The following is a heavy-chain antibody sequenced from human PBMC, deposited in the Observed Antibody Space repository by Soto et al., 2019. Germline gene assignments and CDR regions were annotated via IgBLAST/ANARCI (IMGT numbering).Heavy chain of an antibody. CDR1: GFTFSSYG. V-gene: IGHV3-30*18. J-gene: IGHJ5*02. D-gene: IGHD3-10*01. Sequence: PGGSLRLSCAASGFTFSSYGMHWVRQAPGKGLEWVAVISYDGSNKYYADSVKGRFTISRDNSKNTLYLQMNSLRAEDTAVYYCAKGRWFGESWSNWSDPWGQGTLVTLSS. CDR2: ISYDGSNK. CDR3: AKGRWFGESWSNWSDP.